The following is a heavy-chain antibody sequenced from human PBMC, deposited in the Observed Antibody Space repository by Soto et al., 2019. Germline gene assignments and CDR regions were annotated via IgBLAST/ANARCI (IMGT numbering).Heavy chain of an antibody. CDR1: GGSLSSSTYY. V-gene: IGHV4-39*01. CDR2: IYYSGST. CDR3: ARTTQGGDYYYDMDV. D-gene: IGHD3-16*01. J-gene: IGHJ6*03. Sequence: QLQLQESGPGLVKPSETLSLTCTVSGGSLSSSTYYWGWIRQPPGKGLDWIGRIYYSGSTYYNPSLKRRVTISVDTSKNQYALKLSSVTAADTAVDHCARTTQGGDYYYDMDVWGSGTAVTVSS.